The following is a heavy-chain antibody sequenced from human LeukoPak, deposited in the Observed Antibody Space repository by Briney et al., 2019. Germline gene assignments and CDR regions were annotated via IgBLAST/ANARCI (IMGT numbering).Heavy chain of an antibody. J-gene: IGHJ6*03. Sequence: SETLSLTCTVSGGSISISSYYWGWLRQPPGKGLEWIGSIYYSGSTYYNPSLKSRVTISVDTSKNQFSLKPSSVTAADTAVYYCANTILGDYYYYYMDVWGKGNTVTASS. CDR3: ANTILGDYYYYYMDV. CDR1: GGSISISSYY. D-gene: IGHD3-3*01. CDR2: IYYSGST. V-gene: IGHV4-39*01.